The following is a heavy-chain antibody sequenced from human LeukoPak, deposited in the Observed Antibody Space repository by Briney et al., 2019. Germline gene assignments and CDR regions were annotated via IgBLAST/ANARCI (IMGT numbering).Heavy chain of an antibody. V-gene: IGHV4-34*01. Sequence: PSETLSPTCAVSGGSFSGYYWSWIRQPPGKGLEWIGEINHSGSSNYNPSLKSRVTISVDTSKNQFSLKLSSVTAADTAVYYCARLSITIFYPHYMDVWGKGTTVTVSS. CDR2: INHSGSS. D-gene: IGHD3-9*01. J-gene: IGHJ6*03. CDR3: ARLSITIFYPHYMDV. CDR1: GGSFSGYY.